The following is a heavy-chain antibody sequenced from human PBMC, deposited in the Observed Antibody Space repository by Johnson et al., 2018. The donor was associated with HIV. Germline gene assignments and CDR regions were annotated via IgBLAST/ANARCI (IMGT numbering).Heavy chain of an antibody. V-gene: IGHV3-13*01. CDR1: GFTFSTYD. CDR3: ARWSWGEYAFDI. CDR2: IGTTGDT. Sequence: VQLVESGGGLVQPGGSLRLSCAASGFTFSTYDMHWVRQATGKGLEWVSTIGTTGDTYYPGSVKGRFTISRENAKNSLYLQMSSLRAGDTAVYYCARWSWGEYAFDIWGQGTMVTVSS. D-gene: IGHD7-27*01. J-gene: IGHJ3*02.